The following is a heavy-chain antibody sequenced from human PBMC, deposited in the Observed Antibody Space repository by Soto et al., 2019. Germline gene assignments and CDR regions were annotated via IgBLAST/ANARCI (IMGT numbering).Heavy chain of an antibody. J-gene: IGHJ4*02. D-gene: IGHD2-21*02. V-gene: IGHV1-2*04. CDR2: INPNSGGT. Sequence: GASVKVSCKTSGYTFTNYYMHWVRQAPGQGLEWMGWINPNSGGTNYAQKFQGWVTMTRDTSTNTVYMELSSLRSDDTAVYYCARTYCAADCPRRDFDYWGQGTLVTVSS. CDR1: GYTFTNYY. CDR3: ARTYCAADCPRRDFDY.